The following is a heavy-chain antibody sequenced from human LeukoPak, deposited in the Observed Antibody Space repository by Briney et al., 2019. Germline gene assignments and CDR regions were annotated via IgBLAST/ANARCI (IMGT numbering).Heavy chain of an antibody. D-gene: IGHD2-2*01. CDR2: FSAYNGNT. J-gene: IGHJ3*02. CDR3: ARDTPRYCSSTSCYAFDI. V-gene: IGHV1-18*04. Sequence: GASVKVSCKASGYTFTSYGISWVRRAPGQALVWMGWFSAYNGNTNYAQKLQGRVTMTTDTSTSTAYMELRSLRSDDTAVYYCARDTPRYCSSTSCYAFDIWGQGTMVTVSS. CDR1: GYTFTSYG.